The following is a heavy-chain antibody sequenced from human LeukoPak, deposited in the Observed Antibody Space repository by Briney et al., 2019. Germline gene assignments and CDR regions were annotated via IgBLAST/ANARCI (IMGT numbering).Heavy chain of an antibody. V-gene: IGHV4-39*01. J-gene: IGHJ4*02. CDR2: IYYSGST. CDR1: GGSISSSSYY. CDR3: ARLRVFLPFDY. Sequence: PSETLSLTCTVSGGSISSSSYYWGWIRQSPGKGLEWIGSIYYSGSTYYNPSLKSRVTISVDTSKNQFSLKLSSVTAADTAVYYCARLRVFLPFDYWGQGTLVTVSS. D-gene: IGHD3-3*01.